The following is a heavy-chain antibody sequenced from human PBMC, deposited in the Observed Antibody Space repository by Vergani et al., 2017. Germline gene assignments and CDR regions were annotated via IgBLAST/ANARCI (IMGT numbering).Heavy chain of an antibody. J-gene: IGHJ3*02. CDR2: IYSSGST. D-gene: IGHD1-26*01. V-gene: IGHV4-61*02. CDR1: GNSISSGNYY. CDR3: ARGTFLHAFDN. Sequence: QVQLQESGPGLLKPSQTLSLTCSVAGNSISSGNYYWNWIRQPAGKGREWMGRIYSSGSTSYNPSIKSRITMSLDTSKNQFSLSLSSVTAADTAVYYCARGTFLHAFDNWGQGTVVTVSS.